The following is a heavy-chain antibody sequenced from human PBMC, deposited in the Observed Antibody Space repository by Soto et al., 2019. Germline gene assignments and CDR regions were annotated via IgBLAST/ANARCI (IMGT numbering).Heavy chain of an antibody. CDR1: GFTFSSYG. V-gene: IGHV3-33*01. J-gene: IGHJ3*02. Sequence: QVQLVESGGGVVQPGRSLRLSCAASGFTFSSYGMHWVRQAPGKGLEWVAVIWYDGSNKYYADSVKGRFTISIDNSKNTLYLQMNSLRAEDTAVYYCARDTDYGDSSDAFDIWGQGTMVTVSS. CDR3: ARDTDYGDSSDAFDI. CDR2: IWYDGSNK. D-gene: IGHD4-17*01.